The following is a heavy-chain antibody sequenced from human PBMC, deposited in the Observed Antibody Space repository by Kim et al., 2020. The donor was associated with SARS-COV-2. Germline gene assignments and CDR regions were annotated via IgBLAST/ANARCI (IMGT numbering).Heavy chain of an antibody. CDR2: IKQDGREK. J-gene: IGHJ4*02. Sequence: GGSLRLSCAASGFTFSSYWMSWVRQAPGKGLEWVANIKQDGREKYYVDSVKGRFTISRDNAKNSLYLQMNSLRAEDTAVYYCARVRHYDILTGYLDYWGQGTLVTVSS. CDR3: ARVRHYDILTGYLDY. D-gene: IGHD3-9*01. CDR1: GFTFSSYW. V-gene: IGHV3-7*03.